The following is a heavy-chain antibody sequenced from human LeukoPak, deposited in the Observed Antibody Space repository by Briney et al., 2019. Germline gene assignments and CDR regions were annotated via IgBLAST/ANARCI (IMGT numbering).Heavy chain of an antibody. CDR2: ITGSGTTT. D-gene: IGHD3-22*01. CDR3: ARDPDPSDSSGD. CDR1: GFTFRTYA. J-gene: IGHJ4*02. Sequence: PGGSLRLSCAASGFTFRTYAMTWVRQAPGKGLEWVSTITGSGTTTNYADSVKGRFTISRDNAKNSLYLQMNSLRPEDTAVYYCARDPDPSDSSGDWGQGTLVTVSS. V-gene: IGHV3-23*01.